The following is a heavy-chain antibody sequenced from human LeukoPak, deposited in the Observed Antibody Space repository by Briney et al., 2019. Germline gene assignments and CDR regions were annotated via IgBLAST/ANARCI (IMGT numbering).Heavy chain of an antibody. D-gene: IGHD2-15*01. CDR1: GGSISSSSYY. J-gene: IGHJ5*02. CDR3: AREGPRWWQGYWFDP. Sequence: PSETLSLTCTVSGGSISSSSYYWGWIRHPPGTGLEWIGSIYYSGSTYYNPSLKSRVTISVDTSKNQFSLKLSSVTAADTAVYYCAREGPRWWQGYWFDPWGQGTLVTVSS. CDR2: IYYSGST. V-gene: IGHV4-39*07.